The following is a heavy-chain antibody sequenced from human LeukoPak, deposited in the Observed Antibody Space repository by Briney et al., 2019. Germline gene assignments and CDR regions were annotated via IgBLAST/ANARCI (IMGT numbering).Heavy chain of an antibody. V-gene: IGHV4-59*11. D-gene: IGHD3-10*01. J-gene: IGHJ4*02. CDR2: MYYSGST. CDR1: GGSISSHY. Sequence: PSETLSPTCTVSGGSISSHYWSWIRQPPGKGLEWIGYMYYSGSTNYNPSLKSRVTISEDTPKNQFSLKLRSVTAADTAVYYCARASKVGNFGYYFDYWGQGTLVIVSS. CDR3: ARASKVGNFGYYFDY.